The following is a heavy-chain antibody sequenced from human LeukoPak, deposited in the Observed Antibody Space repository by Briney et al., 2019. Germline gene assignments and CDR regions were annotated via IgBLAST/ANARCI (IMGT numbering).Heavy chain of an antibody. V-gene: IGHV3-23*01. CDR2: IGGDSRT. D-gene: IGHD2-21*01. Sequence: GGSLRLSCAASGFTFSSSTMHWVRQAPGKGLECVSGIGGDSRTHYADSVKGRFTISKDTSKNMLFLQMNNLRAEDTAVYYCAKDIFRWSFHSWGQGTLVTVSS. J-gene: IGHJ4*02. CDR3: AKDIFRWSFHS. CDR1: GFTFSSST.